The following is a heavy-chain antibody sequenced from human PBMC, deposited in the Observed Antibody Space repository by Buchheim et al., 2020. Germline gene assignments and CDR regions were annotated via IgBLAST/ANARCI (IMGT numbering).Heavy chain of an antibody. CDR3: AREEGFLEWLLYYYYGMDV. J-gene: IGHJ6*02. CDR2: ISYDGSNK. Sequence: QVQLVESGGGVVQPGRSLRLSCAASGFTFSSYAMHWVRQAPGKGLEWVATISYDGSNKYYADSVKGRFTISRDNSKNTLYLQMNSLRAEDTAVYYCAREEGFLEWLLYYYYGMDVWGQGTT. D-gene: IGHD3-3*01. CDR1: GFTFSSYA. V-gene: IGHV3-30-3*01.